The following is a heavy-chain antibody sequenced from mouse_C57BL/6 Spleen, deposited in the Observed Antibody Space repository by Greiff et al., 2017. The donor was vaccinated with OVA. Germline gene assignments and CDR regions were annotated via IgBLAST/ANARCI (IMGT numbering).Heavy chain of an antibody. Sequence: QVQLKESGPELVKPGASVKISCKASGYAFSSSWMNWVKQRPGKGLEWIGRIYPGDGDTNYNGKFKGKATLTADKSSSTAYMQLSSLTSEDSAVYFCARWPYGSHYWYFEVWGTGTTVTVSS. CDR2: IYPGDGDT. CDR1: GYAFSSSW. D-gene: IGHD1-1*01. J-gene: IGHJ1*03. V-gene: IGHV1-82*01. CDR3: ARWPYGSHYWYFEV.